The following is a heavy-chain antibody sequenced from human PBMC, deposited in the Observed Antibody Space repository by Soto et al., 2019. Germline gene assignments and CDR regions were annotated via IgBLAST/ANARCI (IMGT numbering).Heavy chain of an antibody. CDR3: ARDRSSGYCSSTSCHPAYSYGMDV. D-gene: IGHD2-2*03. CDR1: GFTFSSYA. V-gene: IGHV3-30-3*01. Sequence: GGSLRLSCAASGFTFSSYAMHWVRQAPGKGLEWVAVISYDGSNKYYADSVKGRFTISRDNSKNTLYLQMNSLRAEDTAVYYCARDRSSGYCSSTSCHPAYSYGMDVWGQGTTVTVSS. J-gene: IGHJ6*02. CDR2: ISYDGSNK.